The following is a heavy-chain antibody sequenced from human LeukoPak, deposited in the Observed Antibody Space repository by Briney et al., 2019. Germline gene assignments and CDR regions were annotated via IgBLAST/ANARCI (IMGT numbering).Heavy chain of an antibody. CDR3: ARVNTATNYYYYYMDV. V-gene: IGHV4-4*07. J-gene: IGHJ6*03. Sequence: PSETLSLTCTVSGGSISSYYWSWIRQPAGKGLEWIGRIYTSGSTNYNPSLKSRVTMSVDTSKNQFSLKLSSVTAADTAVYYCARVNTATNYYYYYMDVWGKGTTVTVSS. CDR2: IYTSGST. CDR1: GGSISSYY. D-gene: IGHD5-18*01.